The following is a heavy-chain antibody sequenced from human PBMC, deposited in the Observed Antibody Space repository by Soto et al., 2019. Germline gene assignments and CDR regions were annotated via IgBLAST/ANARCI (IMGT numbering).Heavy chain of an antibody. J-gene: IGHJ6*02. D-gene: IGHD3-10*01. CDR1: GYTFTGYY. CDR2: VNPNSGAT. Sequence: ASVKVSCKSSGYTFTGYYMHWVRQAPGQGLEWMGCVNPNSGATKYAQKFQGWVTMTRDTSTNTVYLELSRLRSDDTALYYCARENYYGSGTIGVSYYYYGMDVWGQGNTVTVTS. V-gene: IGHV1-2*04. CDR3: ARENYYGSGTIGVSYYYYGMDV.